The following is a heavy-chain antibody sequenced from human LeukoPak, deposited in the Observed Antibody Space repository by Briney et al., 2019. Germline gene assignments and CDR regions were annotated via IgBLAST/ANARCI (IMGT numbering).Heavy chain of an antibody. CDR2: INPSGGST. CDR1: GYTFTSYY. Sequence: ASVKVSCKASGYTFTSYYMHWVRQAPGQGLEWMGIINPSGGSTSYAQKFQGRVTITRDTSASTAYMDLSGLKSEDTAVYYCARDSRGTGDFAWFDPWGQGTLVIVSS. V-gene: IGHV1-46*01. J-gene: IGHJ5*02. CDR3: ARDSRGTGDFAWFDP. D-gene: IGHD4-17*01.